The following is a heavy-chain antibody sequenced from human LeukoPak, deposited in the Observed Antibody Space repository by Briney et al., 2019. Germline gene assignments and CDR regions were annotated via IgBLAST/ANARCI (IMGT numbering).Heavy chain of an antibody. J-gene: IGHJ4*02. V-gene: IGHV7-4-1*02. CDR2: IPTNTGNP. CDR3: ARARYCSDKKCYSDC. D-gene: IGHD2-15*01. Sequence: GASVKVSCKASGYTFTTYAINCVRQAPGQGLEWMGWIPTNTGNPTYAQGFTGRFVFSLDTAVSTAYLQISSLKAEDTAIYYCARARYCSDKKCYSDCWGQGALVTVSS. CDR1: GYTFTTYA.